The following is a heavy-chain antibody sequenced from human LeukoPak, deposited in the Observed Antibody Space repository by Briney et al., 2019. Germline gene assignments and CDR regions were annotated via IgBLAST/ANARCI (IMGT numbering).Heavy chain of an antibody. CDR3: ARETSPDYDGVTTLDY. V-gene: IGHV1-2*02. CDR1: GFTFTGYH. J-gene: IGHJ4*02. D-gene: IGHD4-17*01. CDR2: INPNSGDT. Sequence: GAPVKVSCRASGFTFTGYHIQWVRQAPGQGLEWMGWINPNSGDTNYAQKFQGRVTMTRDTSISTAYMELSSLRSDDTAVYYCARETSPDYDGVTTLDYWGQGTLVTVSS.